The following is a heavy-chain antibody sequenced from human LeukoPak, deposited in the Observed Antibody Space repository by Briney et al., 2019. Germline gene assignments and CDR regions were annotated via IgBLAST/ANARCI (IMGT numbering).Heavy chain of an antibody. CDR1: GFTFSSYG. D-gene: IGHD6-13*01. Sequence: GGSLRLSCAASGFTFSSYGMHWVRQAPGKGLEWVAFIRYDGSNKYYADSVKGRFTISRDNSKNTLYLQMNSLRAEDTAVYHCAKLPIAQQLVEDYWGQGTLVTVSS. CDR2: IRYDGSNK. J-gene: IGHJ4*02. CDR3: AKLPIAQQLVEDY. V-gene: IGHV3-30*02.